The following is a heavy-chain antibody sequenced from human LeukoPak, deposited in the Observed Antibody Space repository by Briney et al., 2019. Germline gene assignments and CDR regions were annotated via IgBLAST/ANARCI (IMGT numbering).Heavy chain of an antibody. Sequence: GGSLRLSCAASGFTFSTYAMHWVRRAPGKGLEWVALISYDGSNKNYADSVKGRFSISRDNSKSTLFLQMNSLRDEDTAIYYCARVQGGGFRTADYWGQGTLVAVSS. CDR3: ARVQGGGFRTADY. CDR1: GFTFSTYA. V-gene: IGHV3-30*04. J-gene: IGHJ4*02. D-gene: IGHD1-14*01. CDR2: ISYDGSNK.